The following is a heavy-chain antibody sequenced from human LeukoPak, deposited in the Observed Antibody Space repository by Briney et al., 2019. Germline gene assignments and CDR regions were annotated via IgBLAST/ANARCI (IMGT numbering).Heavy chain of an antibody. CDR2: IYYSGST. D-gene: IGHD5-12*01. V-gene: IGHV4-39*07. J-gene: IGHJ4*02. CDR1: GGSISSSSYY. CDR3: ARDGYSGNVGL. Sequence: SETLSLTCTVSGGSISSSSYYWGWIRQPPGKGLEWIGSIYYSGSTYYNPSLKSRVTISVDTSKNQFSLKLSSVTAADTAVYYCARDGYSGNVGLWGQGTLVTVSS.